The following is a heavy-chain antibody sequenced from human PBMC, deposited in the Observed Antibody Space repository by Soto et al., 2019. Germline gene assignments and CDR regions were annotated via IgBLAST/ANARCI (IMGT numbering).Heavy chain of an antibody. V-gene: IGHV3-23*01. Sequence: GGSLRLSCVGSGFTFSSYGMSWVRQAPGKGLEWVSFISVSGGNTYYADSVKGRFTISKDNSKNTLYLHMNSLRAEDTAYYYCAKDKSGRYFPYNYFDPWGQGILVTVSS. CDR3: AKDKSGRYFPYNYFDP. D-gene: IGHD1-26*01. CDR2: ISVSGGNT. CDR1: GFTFSSYG. J-gene: IGHJ5*02.